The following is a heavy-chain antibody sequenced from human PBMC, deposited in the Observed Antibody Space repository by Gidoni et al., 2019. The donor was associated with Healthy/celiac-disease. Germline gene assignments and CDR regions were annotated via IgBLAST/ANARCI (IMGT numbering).Heavy chain of an antibody. D-gene: IGHD3-3*01. CDR3: AKDYYAPDYDFWSRNDAFDI. Sequence: EVQLLESGGGLVQPGGSLRLSCAASGFPFSSYAMSWVRQAPGKGLEWVSAISGSGGSTYYADSVKGRFTISRDNSKNTLYLQMNSLRAEDTAVYYCAKDYYAPDYDFWSRNDAFDIWGQGTMVTVSS. J-gene: IGHJ3*02. CDR2: ISGSGGST. CDR1: GFPFSSYA. V-gene: IGHV3-23*01.